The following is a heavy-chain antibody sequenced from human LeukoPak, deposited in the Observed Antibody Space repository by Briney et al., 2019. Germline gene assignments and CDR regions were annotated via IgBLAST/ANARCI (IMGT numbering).Heavy chain of an antibody. CDR3: ARTGYSSSSYQDY. J-gene: IGHJ4*02. Sequence: GGSLRLSCAASGFTFSDYYMSWIRQAPGRGLEWVSYMRNSGNTIYYADSVKGRFTISRDNAQNSLFLQMNSLRAEDTAVYYCARTGYSSSSYQDYWGQGTLVTVSS. CDR1: GFTFSDYY. CDR2: MRNSGNTI. V-gene: IGHV3-11*01. D-gene: IGHD6-13*01.